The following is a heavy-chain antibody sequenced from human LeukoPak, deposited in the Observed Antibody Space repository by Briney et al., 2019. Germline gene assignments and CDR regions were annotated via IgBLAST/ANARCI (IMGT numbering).Heavy chain of an antibody. J-gene: IGHJ4*02. CDR3: ARDSYDFWSGYYGDFDY. V-gene: IGHV3-7*01. CDR1: GFTFSSYW. CDR2: IKQDGSEK. D-gene: IGHD3-3*01. Sequence: GGSLRLSCAASGFTFSSYWMSWVRQAPGKGLEWVANIKQDGSEKYYVDSVKGRFTISRDNAKNSLYLQMNSLRAEDTAVYYCARDSYDFWSGYYGDFDYWGQGTLVTVSS.